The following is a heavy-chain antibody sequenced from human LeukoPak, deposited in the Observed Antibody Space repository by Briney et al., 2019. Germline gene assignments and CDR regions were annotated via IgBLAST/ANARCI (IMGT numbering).Heavy chain of an antibody. CDR2: IKQDGSEK. CDR3: ARDELYSSSPNFDY. Sequence: PAGGSLRLSCAASGFTFRNYWMGWVRQAPGKGLEWVANIKQDGSEKYYVDSVKGRFTISRDNAKNSLYLQMNSLRAVDTAVYYCARDELYSSSPNFDYWGQGTLVTVSS. CDR1: GFTFRNYW. J-gene: IGHJ4*02. V-gene: IGHV3-7*01. D-gene: IGHD6-6*01.